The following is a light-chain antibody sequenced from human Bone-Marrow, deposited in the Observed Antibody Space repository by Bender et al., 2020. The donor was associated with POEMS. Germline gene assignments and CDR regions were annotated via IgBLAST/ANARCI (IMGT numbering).Light chain of an antibody. CDR1: SSNIGNNY. CDR2: DNN. J-gene: IGLJ1*01. CDR3: RTCDSSLSAYV. Sequence: QSVLTQPPSVSAAPGQKVTISCSGSSSNIGNNYVSWYQQLPGTAPKLLIYDNNKRPSGIPDRFSGSKSGTSATLGITGLQTGDEADYYCRTCDSSLSAYVFGTGTKVTVL. V-gene: IGLV1-51*01.